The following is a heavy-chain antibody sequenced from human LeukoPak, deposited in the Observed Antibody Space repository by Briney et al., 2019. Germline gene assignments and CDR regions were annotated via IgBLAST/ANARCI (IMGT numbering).Heavy chain of an antibody. J-gene: IGHJ4*01. Sequence: GGSLRLSCAASGFTFNSYEMTWVRQSPGKGLEWVSYISGSDSSSGKTESYADSVKGRFTISRDNAKNSLFLHMNSLRVEDTGVYYCTRDHAYGYDNWGHGTLVTVSS. CDR1: GFTFNSYE. D-gene: IGHD4-17*01. V-gene: IGHV3-48*03. CDR2: ISGSDSSSGKTE. CDR3: TRDHAYGYDN.